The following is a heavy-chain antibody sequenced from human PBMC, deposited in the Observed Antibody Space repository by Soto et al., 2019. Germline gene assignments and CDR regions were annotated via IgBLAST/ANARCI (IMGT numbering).Heavy chain of an antibody. D-gene: IGHD2-2*01. Sequence: GASLRLCCAASGITFSSYPISWVRQAPGKGLEWVSAISGSGGSTYYADSVKGRFTISRDNSKNTLYLQMNSLRAEDTAVYYCATVGVAPSANFDYWGQGPLVNVPQ. J-gene: IGHJ4*02. CDR3: ATVGVAPSANFDY. CDR1: GITFSSYP. V-gene: IGHV3-23*01. CDR2: ISGSGGST.